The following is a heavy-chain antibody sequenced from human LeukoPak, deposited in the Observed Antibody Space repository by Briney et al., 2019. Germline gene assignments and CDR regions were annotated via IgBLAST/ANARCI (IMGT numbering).Heavy chain of an antibody. J-gene: IGHJ3*01. Sequence: SVKVSCKASGFTFTSSAVQWVRQARGQRLEWIGWIVVGSGNTTYAQKFQERVTITRDMSTSLVYMELSSLRSEDTAVYYCAAEAAYYYDSRDAFDVWGQGTMVTVSS. D-gene: IGHD3-22*01. CDR1: GFTFTSSA. V-gene: IGHV1-58*01. CDR2: IVVGSGNT. CDR3: AAEAAYYYDSRDAFDV.